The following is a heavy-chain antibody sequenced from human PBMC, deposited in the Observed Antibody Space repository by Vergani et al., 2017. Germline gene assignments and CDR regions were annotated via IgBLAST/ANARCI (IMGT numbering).Heavy chain of an antibody. CDR2: IRYDGSSE. D-gene: IGHD2/OR15-2a*01. V-gene: IGHV3-30*02. J-gene: IGHJ6*02. CDR3: ANSVIACYVGVACFGMDV. CDR1: GFTLNTYG. Sequence: QVQILQSGGGVVQPGGSLRLSCTLSGFTLNTYGIHWVRQAPGKGLEWVSFIRYDGSSEYYGDYVKGRFTISRDKSQNTVNLQMNSLRTEDTAVYFCANSVIACYVGVACFGMDVWGRGTTVTVSS.